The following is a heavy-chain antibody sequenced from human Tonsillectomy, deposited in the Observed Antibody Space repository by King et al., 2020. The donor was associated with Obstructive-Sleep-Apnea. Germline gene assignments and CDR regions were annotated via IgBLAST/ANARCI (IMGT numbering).Heavy chain of an antibody. CDR3: ARTDYGDYVIRY. Sequence: VQLVESGGGVVQPGRSLRLSCAASGFTFSSYAIHLCRQAPGKGLEWVTGILYDGINKYYVDSVKGRFTISRDNSKNTVNVQMNSLRVEDTAVYYCARTDYGDYVIRYWGQGTLVTVSS. V-gene: IGHV3-30*04. D-gene: IGHD4-17*01. J-gene: IGHJ4*02. CDR1: GFTFSSYA. CDR2: ILYDGINK.